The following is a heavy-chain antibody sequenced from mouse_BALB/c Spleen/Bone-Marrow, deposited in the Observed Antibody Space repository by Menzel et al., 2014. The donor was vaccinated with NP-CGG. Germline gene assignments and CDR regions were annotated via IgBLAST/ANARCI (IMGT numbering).Heavy chain of an antibody. CDR1: GFNIKDTH. CDR3: ARSGDGPFAY. CDR2: IDPANGNT. Sequence: EVHLVESGAELVKPGASVKLSCTASGFNIKDTHMHWVKQRPEQGLEWIGRIDPANGNTKYDPKFQGKATITTDTSSNTAYLQLSSLTSEDTAAYYCARSGDGPFAYWGQGTLVTVSA. D-gene: IGHD2-3*01. V-gene: IGHV14-3*02. J-gene: IGHJ3*01.